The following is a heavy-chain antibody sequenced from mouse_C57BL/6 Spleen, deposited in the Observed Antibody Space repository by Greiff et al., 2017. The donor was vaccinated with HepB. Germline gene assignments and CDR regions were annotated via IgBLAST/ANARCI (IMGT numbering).Heavy chain of an antibody. D-gene: IGHD1-1*01. Sequence: QVQLQQPGAELVKPGASVKLSCKASGYTFTSYWMHWVKQRPGQGLEWIGMIHPNSGSTNYNEKFKSKATLTVDKSSSTAYMQLSSLTSEDSAVYYCAKGDYGSSWNWYFDVWGTGTTVTVSS. J-gene: IGHJ1*03. V-gene: IGHV1-64*01. CDR1: GYTFTSYW. CDR2: IHPNSGST. CDR3: AKGDYGSSWNWYFDV.